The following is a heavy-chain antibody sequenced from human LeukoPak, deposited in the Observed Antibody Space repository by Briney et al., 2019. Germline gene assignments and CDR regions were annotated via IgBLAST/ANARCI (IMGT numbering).Heavy chain of an antibody. D-gene: IGHD3-10*01. CDR2: ISYDGSNK. CDR3: ARDPVFGSGSYYIVWFDP. V-gene: IGHV3-30*04. CDR1: GFPFSSYA. Sequence: GGSLPLSCAASGFPFSSYAMHWARQAPGKGLEWVAVISYDGSNKYYADSVKGRFTISRDNSKNTLYLQMNSLRAEDTAVYYCARDPVFGSGSYYIVWFDPWGQGTLVTVSS. J-gene: IGHJ5*02.